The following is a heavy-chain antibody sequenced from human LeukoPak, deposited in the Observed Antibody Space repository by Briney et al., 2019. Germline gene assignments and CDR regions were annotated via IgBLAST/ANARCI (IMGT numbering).Heavy chain of an antibody. Sequence: SETLSLTCAVYGGSFSGYYWSWLRQPPEKGLEWIGEINHSGSTNYNPSLKSRVTISVDTSKNQFSLKLSSVTAADTAVYYCASEPAHCSSTSCYADSWGQGTLVTVSS. CDR2: INHSGST. V-gene: IGHV4-34*01. D-gene: IGHD2-2*01. CDR3: ASEPAHCSSTSCYADS. CDR1: GGSFSGYY. J-gene: IGHJ4*02.